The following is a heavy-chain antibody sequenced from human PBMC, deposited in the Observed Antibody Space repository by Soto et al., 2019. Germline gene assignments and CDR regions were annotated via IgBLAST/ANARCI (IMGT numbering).Heavy chain of an antibody. J-gene: IGHJ6*03. CDR2: IYYSGST. CDR3: ARHGERLNWNYLLAGYYYYYMDV. D-gene: IGHD1-7*01. V-gene: IGHV4-39*01. CDR1: GGSISSSSYY. Sequence: PSETLSLTCTVSGGSISSSSYYWGWIRQPPGKGLEWIGSIYYSGSTYYNPSLKSRVTISVDTSKNQFSLKLSSVTAADTAVYYCARHGERLNWNYLLAGYYYYYMDVWGKGTTVTVSS.